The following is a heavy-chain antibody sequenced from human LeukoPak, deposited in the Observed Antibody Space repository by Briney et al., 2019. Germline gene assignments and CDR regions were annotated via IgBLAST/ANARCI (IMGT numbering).Heavy chain of an antibody. CDR3: ANMGYSYAPGLFDP. CDR1: GNSISRSSYY. V-gene: IGHV4-39*07. D-gene: IGHD5-18*01. CDR2: IYYSGST. J-gene: IGHJ5*02. Sequence: PSETLSLTCTVSGNSISRSSYYWGWIRQPPGKGLEWIGTIYYSGSTYYNPSLKSRVTISVDTSKNQFSLKLSSVTAADTAVYYCANMGYSYAPGLFDPWGQGTLVTVSS.